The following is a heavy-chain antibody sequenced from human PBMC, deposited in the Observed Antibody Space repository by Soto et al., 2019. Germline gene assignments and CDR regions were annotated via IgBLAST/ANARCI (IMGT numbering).Heavy chain of an antibody. Sequence: QVQLVESGGGVVQPGRSLRLSCAASGFTFSSYGMHWVRQAPGKGLEWVAVIWYDGSNKYYADSVKGRFTISRDNSKNTPYLQMNSLRAEDTAVYYCAALGDYYYDSSGSEDYWGQGTLVTVSS. CDR1: GFTFSSYG. J-gene: IGHJ4*02. CDR3: AALGDYYYDSSGSEDY. V-gene: IGHV3-33*01. D-gene: IGHD3-22*01. CDR2: IWYDGSNK.